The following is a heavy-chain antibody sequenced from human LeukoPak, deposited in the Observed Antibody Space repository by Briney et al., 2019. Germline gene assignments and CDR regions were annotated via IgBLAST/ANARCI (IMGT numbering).Heavy chain of an antibody. D-gene: IGHD6-13*01. J-gene: IGHJ4*02. V-gene: IGHV1-69*05. Sequence: ASVKVSCKASGGTFSSYTINWVRQAPGQGLEWMGGIIPIFGTANYAQKFQGRVTITTDESTSTAYMELSSLRSEDTAVYYCARAEVSRSSWYSGGWDYWGQGTLVTVSS. CDR3: ARAEVSRSSWYSGGWDY. CDR2: IIPIFGTA. CDR1: GGTFSSYT.